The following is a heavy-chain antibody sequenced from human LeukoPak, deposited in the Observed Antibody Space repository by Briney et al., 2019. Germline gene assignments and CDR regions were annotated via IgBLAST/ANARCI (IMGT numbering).Heavy chain of an antibody. V-gene: IGHV3-21*01. CDR1: GFTFSSYS. CDR2: ITSSSSSI. D-gene: IGHD4/OR15-4a*01. Sequence: GGSLRLSCAASGFTFSSYSMNWVRQAPGKGLEWVSSITSSSSSIYSADSVKGRLTISRDNAKNSLYLEMNSLRDEDTAVYYCARDLAWGAYWGQGTLVTVSS. J-gene: IGHJ4*02. CDR3: ARDLAWGAY.